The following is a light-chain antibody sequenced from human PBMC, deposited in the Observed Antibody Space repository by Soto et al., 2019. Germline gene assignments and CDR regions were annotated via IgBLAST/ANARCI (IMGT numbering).Light chain of an antibody. Sequence: IQLTHSPSSLSASVGDRVTITFRASQGISSYLNWYQQKPGKAPKLLIYAASSLQSGVPSRFSGSGSGTDFTLTISSLQPEDFATYYCQKSYSTPLTCGGGTKGDIK. CDR1: QGISSY. CDR3: QKSYSTPLT. J-gene: IGKJ4*01. V-gene: IGKV1-39*01. CDR2: AAS.